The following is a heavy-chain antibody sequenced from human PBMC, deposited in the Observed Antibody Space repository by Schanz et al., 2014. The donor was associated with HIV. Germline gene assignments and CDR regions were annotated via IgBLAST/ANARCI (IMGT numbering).Heavy chain of an antibody. Sequence: VQLLESGGGLEQPGRSLRLSCAGSGFSFDTFGIHWVRQAPGKGLEWLAVISYDGRNKKFANSVKGRFTISRDNSKNTLYLQVKSLRAEDTAMYYCAKDRNYYDSKYRGKGNYYYYYGMDVWGQGTTVTVSS. CDR1: GFSFDTFG. D-gene: IGHD3-22*01. J-gene: IGHJ6*02. CDR3: AKDRNYYDSKYRGKGNYYYYYGMDV. V-gene: IGHV3-30*18. CDR2: ISYDGRNK.